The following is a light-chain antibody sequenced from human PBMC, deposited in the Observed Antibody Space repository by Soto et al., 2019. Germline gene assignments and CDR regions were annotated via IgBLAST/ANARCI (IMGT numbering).Light chain of an antibody. CDR3: QQNNQCPTP. J-gene: IGKJ5*01. V-gene: IGKV3D-15*01. CDR1: QSAGNF. Sequence: EIVMTQSPATLSVSPGETASLSCRASQSAGNFLAWYQQKPGQAPSLLIYYIPRGAIATPAGFTAGGPGKEFPLPITSLQFEDATCYYCQQNNQCPTPLGKGKRLGL. CDR2: YIP.